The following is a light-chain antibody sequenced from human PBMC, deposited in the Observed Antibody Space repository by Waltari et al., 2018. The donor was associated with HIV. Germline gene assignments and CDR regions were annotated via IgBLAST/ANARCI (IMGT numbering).Light chain of an antibody. Sequence: DIVLTQSPATLSVSPGERATLSCRASQSVSINLAGYQQNPGQAPRLLIYDASTRATGTPARFSGRGSGTEFTLTISSLQSEDFAVYYCQHYNTWPITFGQGTRLEIK. CDR3: QHYNTWPIT. CDR1: QSVSIN. V-gene: IGKV3-15*01. J-gene: IGKJ5*01. CDR2: DAS.